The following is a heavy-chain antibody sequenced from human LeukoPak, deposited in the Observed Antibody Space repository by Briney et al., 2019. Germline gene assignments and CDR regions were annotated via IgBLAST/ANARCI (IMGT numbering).Heavy chain of an antibody. CDR3: ARVGYYYDSGGYS. CDR1: GGSISSGDYY. V-gene: IGHV4-30-4*01. CDR2: IYYSGST. Sequence: SQTLSLTCTVSGGSISSGDYYWSWIRQPPGKGLEWIGYIYYSGSTYYNPSLKSRVTISVDTSKNQFSLKLNSVTAEDTAVYYCARVGYYYDSGGYSWGQGTLVTASS. J-gene: IGHJ5*02. D-gene: IGHD3-22*01.